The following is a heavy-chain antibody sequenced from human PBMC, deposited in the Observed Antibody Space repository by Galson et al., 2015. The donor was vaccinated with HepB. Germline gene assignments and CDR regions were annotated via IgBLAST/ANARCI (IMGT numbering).Heavy chain of an antibody. D-gene: IGHD2-15*01. CDR3: AHRGYCTGGSCYSSGNWFDP. V-gene: IGHV2-5*02. Sequence: PSLVKPTQTLTLTCTFSGFSLTTNGVGVGWIRQPPGKALEWLALIYWDDDIRYNPSLKSRLTITKDTSKNQVVLTMTNMGPVDTATYYCAHRGYCTGGSCYSSGNWFDPWGQGTLVTVSS. CDR1: GFSLTTNGVG. CDR2: IYWDDDI. J-gene: IGHJ5*02.